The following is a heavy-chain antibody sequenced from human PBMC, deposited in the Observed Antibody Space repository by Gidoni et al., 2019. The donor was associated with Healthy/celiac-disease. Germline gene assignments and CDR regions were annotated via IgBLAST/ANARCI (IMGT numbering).Heavy chain of an antibody. J-gene: IGHJ4*02. CDR2: ISSSSSYI. D-gene: IGHD2-15*01. CDR3: ASGYCSGGSCYRVGSGNY. V-gene: IGHV3-21*01. CDR1: VFPFSSYS. Sequence: EVQLVESGGGLVKPGGSLILSCSASVFPFSSYSLNWVRQAPGKGLEGVSSISSSSSYIYYADSVKGRFTISRDNAKNSLYLQMNSLRAEDTAVYYCASGYCSGGSCYRVGSGNYWGQGTLVTVSS.